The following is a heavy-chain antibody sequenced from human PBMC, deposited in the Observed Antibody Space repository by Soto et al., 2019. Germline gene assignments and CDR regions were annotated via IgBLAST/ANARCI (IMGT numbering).Heavy chain of an antibody. CDR1: GFTFSSYS. J-gene: IGHJ6*02. CDR2: ISSSSSTI. V-gene: IGHV3-48*02. Sequence: VGSVRLSCAASGFTFSSYSMNWVRQAPGKGLEWVSYISSSSSTIYYADSVKGRFTISRDNAKNSLYLQMNSLRDEDTAVYYCAREGSPIYYYYGMDVWGQGTTVTVSS. CDR3: AREGSPIYYYYGMDV. D-gene: IGHD3-9*01.